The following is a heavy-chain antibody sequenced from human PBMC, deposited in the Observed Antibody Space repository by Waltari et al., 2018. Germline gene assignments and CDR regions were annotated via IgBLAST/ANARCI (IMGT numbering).Heavy chain of an antibody. D-gene: IGHD6-13*01. CDR1: GYTFTSYY. CDR2: INPSGGST. V-gene: IGHV1-46*03. CDR3: ARDLFTRSIAAAGTPHRPLGY. J-gene: IGHJ4*02. Sequence: QVQLVQSGAEVKKPGASVKVSCKASGYTFTSYYMHWVRQAPGQGLEWMGIINPSGGSTSYAQKFQGRVTMTRDTSTSTVYMELSSLRAEDTAVYYCARDLFTRSIAAAGTPHRPLGYWGQGTLVTVSS.